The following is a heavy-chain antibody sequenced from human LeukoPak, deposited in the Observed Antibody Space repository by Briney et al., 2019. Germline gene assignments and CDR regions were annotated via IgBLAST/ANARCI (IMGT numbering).Heavy chain of an antibody. V-gene: IGHV3-48*03. CDR3: AKALPSSWYFFDY. Sequence: AGGSLRLSCAASGFTFTSFTMTWVRQTPGQGLDWVSYISSSATSKYYADSVKGRFTISRDNANSFLYLHMNSLRADDTAVYYCAKALPSSWYFFDYWGQGTLVTVSS. D-gene: IGHD6-13*01. CDR2: ISSSATSK. CDR1: GFTFTSFT. J-gene: IGHJ4*02.